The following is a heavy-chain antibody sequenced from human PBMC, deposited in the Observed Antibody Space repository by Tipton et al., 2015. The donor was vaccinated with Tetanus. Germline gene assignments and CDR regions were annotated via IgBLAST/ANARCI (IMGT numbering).Heavy chain of an antibody. J-gene: IGHJ6*04. CDR1: GFTFSSYP. Sequence: QLVQSGGGLVKPGGSLRLSCAASGFTFSSYPMAWVRQAPGKGLQWVSGIAGSVGSTYYADSVRGRFTVSRDNSQNILYLQMDSLGVDDTAIYYGAKEALGVLNLWGKGTTVIVSS. D-gene: IGHD1-14*01. CDR3: AKEALGVLNL. CDR2: IAGSVGST. V-gene: IGHV3-23*04.